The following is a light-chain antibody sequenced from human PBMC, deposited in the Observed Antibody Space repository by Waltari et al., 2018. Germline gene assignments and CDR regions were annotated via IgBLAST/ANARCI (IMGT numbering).Light chain of an antibody. J-gene: IGKJ4*01. CDR1: QSISSW. CDR3: QQYNSYSPALT. CDR2: KAS. V-gene: IGKV1-5*03. Sequence: DIQLTQSPSTLSASVADRVTITCRASQSISSWLAWYQQKPEKAPKLLIYKASSLESGVPSRFSGSGSGTEFTLTISSLQPDDFATYYCQQYNSYSPALTFGGGTKVEIK.